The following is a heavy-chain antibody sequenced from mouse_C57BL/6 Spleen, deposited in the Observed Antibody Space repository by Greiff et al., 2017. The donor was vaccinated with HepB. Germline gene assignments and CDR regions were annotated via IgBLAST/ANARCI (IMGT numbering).Heavy chain of an antibody. CDR2: IDPNSGGT. J-gene: IGHJ3*01. CDR1: GYTFTSYW. V-gene: IGHV1-72*01. CDR3: AYGDYDRAFAY. Sequence: QVQLKQPGAELVKPGASVELSCKASGYTFTSYWMHWVKQRPGRGLEWIGRIDPNSGGTKYNEKFKSKATLTVDKPSSTAYMQLSSLTSEDSAVYYCAYGDYDRAFAYWGQGTLVTVSA. D-gene: IGHD2-4*01.